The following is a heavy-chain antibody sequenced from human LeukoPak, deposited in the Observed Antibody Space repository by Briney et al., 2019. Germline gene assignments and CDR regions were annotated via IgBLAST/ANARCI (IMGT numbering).Heavy chain of an antibody. D-gene: IGHD3-22*01. V-gene: IGHV4-39*02. Sequence: SETLSLTCTVSGGSISSSNYYWGWTRQPPGKGLEWFGSISYSGGTSYNPSLRSRVTISVDTSKNQFTLKLNSVTAADTAVYYCAREVEYYDSSGYRPHAFDIWGQGTVVTVSS. CDR3: AREVEYYDSSGYRPHAFDI. CDR1: GGSISSSNYY. CDR2: ISYSGGT. J-gene: IGHJ3*02.